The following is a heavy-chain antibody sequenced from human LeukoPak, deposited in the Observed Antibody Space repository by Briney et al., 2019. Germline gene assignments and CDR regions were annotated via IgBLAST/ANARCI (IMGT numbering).Heavy chain of an antibody. CDR3: ARDRAVALPTYYYYMDV. CDR1: GFTFVTYV. CDR2: ISQTGTIE. J-gene: IGHJ6*03. Sequence: GGSLRLSCAASGFTFVTYVIHWVRQAPGKGLEWVAVISQTGTIETYADSVQGRFPISRDNSKNTVYLQMTSLKTEDTAVYYCARDRAVALPTYYYYMDVWGKGTTVTVSS. D-gene: IGHD2-15*01. V-gene: IGHV3-30*04.